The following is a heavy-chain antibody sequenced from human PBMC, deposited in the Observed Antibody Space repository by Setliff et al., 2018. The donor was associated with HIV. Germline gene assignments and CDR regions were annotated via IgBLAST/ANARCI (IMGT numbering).Heavy chain of an antibody. J-gene: IGHJ3*02. CDR1: GYTFANYD. Sequence: ASVKVSCKASGYTFANYDLSWVRQATGQGLEWMGWMNPNSGNTGYAQKFQGRVTMTRNTSISTAYMELSSLRSEDTAVYYCAIAYYGSGSHNAFDIWGQGTMVTVSS. D-gene: IGHD3-10*01. V-gene: IGHV1-8*01. CDR3: AIAYYGSGSHNAFDI. CDR2: MNPNSGNT.